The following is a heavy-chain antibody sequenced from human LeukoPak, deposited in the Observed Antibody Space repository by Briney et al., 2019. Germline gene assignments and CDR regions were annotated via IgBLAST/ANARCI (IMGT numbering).Heavy chain of an antibody. CDR3: ARERYLEY. CDR2: IKEDGSEK. Sequence: GGSLRLSCAASGFSFSAYWMTWVRQAPGKGLEWVANIKEDGSEKYYVDSVKGRFTISRDNAKNSLYLQMNSLRAEDTAVYYCARERYLEYWGQGSLVTVSS. J-gene: IGHJ4*02. V-gene: IGHV3-7*04. CDR1: GFSFSAYW.